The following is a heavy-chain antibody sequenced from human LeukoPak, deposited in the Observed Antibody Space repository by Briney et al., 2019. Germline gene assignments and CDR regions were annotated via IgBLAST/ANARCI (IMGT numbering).Heavy chain of an antibody. CDR1: GGTFSNYG. CDR2: ISAYNGHT. D-gene: IGHD6-19*01. V-gene: IGHV1-18*01. J-gene: IGHJ4*02. Sequence: GASVKVSCKASGGTFSNYGISWVRQAPGQGLEWMGWISAYNGHTNYPQKVQGRVTMTTDTSTSTAYMELRSLRSDDTAVYYCARDYGSGWLRFDYWGQGTLVTVSS. CDR3: ARDYGSGWLRFDY.